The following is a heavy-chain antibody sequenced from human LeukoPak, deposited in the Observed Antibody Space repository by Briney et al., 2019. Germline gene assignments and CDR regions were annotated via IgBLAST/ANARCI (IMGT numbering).Heavy chain of an antibody. CDR1: GGSFSGYY. V-gene: IGHV4-34*01. Sequence: TSETLSLTCAVYGGSFSGYYWSWIRQPPGKGLEWIGEINHSGSTNYNPSLKSRVTISVDTSKNQFSLKLSSVTAADTAVYYCARTRYSSSWYMGGAFDIWGQGTMVTVSS. J-gene: IGHJ3*02. D-gene: IGHD6-13*01. CDR2: INHSGST. CDR3: ARTRYSSSWYMGGAFDI.